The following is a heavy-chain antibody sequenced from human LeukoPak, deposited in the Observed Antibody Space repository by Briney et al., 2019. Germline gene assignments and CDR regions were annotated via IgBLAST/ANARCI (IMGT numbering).Heavy chain of an antibody. CDR2: INSGGTVT. V-gene: IGHV3-74*01. J-gene: IGHJ4*02. D-gene: IGHD3-10*01. Sequence: GGSLRLSCAASGFTFSDFWMHWVRQAPGKGLVWVSRINSGGTVTNYADSVKGRLTISRDNAKNTLYLQMNSLRAEDTAVYYCAKWGGTETRFDYWGQGTLVTVSS. CDR1: GFTFSDFW. CDR3: AKWGGTETRFDY.